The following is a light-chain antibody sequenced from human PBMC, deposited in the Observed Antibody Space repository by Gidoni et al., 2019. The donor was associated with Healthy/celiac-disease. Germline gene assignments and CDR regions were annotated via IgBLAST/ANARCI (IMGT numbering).Light chain of an antibody. V-gene: IGKV1-39*01. CDR1: QSISSY. J-gene: IGKJ2*01. CDR3: QQSYSTPLYT. CDR2: AAS. Sequence: DIKMTQCPSSLSASVGDRVTITCRASQSISSYLNWYQQKPGKAPKLLIYAASSLQSGVPSRFSGCGSGTDFTLTISSLQPEDFATYYCQQSYSTPLYTFGQGTKLEIK.